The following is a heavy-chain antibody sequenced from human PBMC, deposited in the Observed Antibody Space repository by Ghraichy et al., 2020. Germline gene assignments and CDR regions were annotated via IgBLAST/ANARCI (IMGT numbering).Heavy chain of an antibody. CDR2: NNVGNGLT. V-gene: IGHV1-3*01. CDR3: ARDRLGWQQLARWFDP. J-gene: IGHJ5*02. D-gene: IGHD6-13*01. Sequence: ASVKVSCKALGYTFTTYAIHWVRQAPGRSLEWMGWNNVGNGLTMSSQKFQGRVTFTSDTSASTAYMELSSLTSEDTAVYYCARDRLGWQQLARWFDPWGQGTLVTVSS. CDR1: GYTFTTYA.